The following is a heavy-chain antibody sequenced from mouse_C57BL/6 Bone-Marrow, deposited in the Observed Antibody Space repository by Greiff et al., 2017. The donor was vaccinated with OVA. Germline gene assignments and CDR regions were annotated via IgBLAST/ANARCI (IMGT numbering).Heavy chain of an antibody. CDR1: GYTFTGYW. CDR3: SRSRYYGSSWFAY. V-gene: IGHV1-9*01. CDR2: ILPGSGSS. J-gene: IGHJ3*01. Sequence: VQLQQSGAELMKPGASVKLSCKATGYTFTGYWIEWVKQRPGHGLEWIGEILPGSGSSKYNEQFKGKATFTADTSSNTAYMQLSSLTTEDSAIYYCSRSRYYGSSWFAYWGQGTLVTGSA. D-gene: IGHD1-1*01.